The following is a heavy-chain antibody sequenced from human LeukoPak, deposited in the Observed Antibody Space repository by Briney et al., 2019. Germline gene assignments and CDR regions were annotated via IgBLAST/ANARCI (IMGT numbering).Heavy chain of an antibody. CDR3: AKDLEVYYDFWSGPYASDY. CDR1: GFTFSSYA. D-gene: IGHD3-3*01. V-gene: IGHV3-23*01. CDR2: ISGSGGST. J-gene: IGHJ4*02. Sequence: GGSLRPSCAASGFTFSSYAMSWVRQAPGKGLEWVSAISGSGGSTYYADSVKGRFTISRDNSKNTLYLQMNSLRAEDTAVYYCAKDLEVYYDFWSGPYASDYWGQGTLVTVSS.